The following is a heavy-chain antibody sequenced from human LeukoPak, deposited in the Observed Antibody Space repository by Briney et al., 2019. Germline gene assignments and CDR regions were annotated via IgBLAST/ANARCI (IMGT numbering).Heavy chain of an antibody. CDR1: GGSISSGGYY. CDR2: IYYSGST. V-gene: IGHV4-31*03. J-gene: IGHJ6*02. CDR3: ARDGDSRYYYGMDV. D-gene: IGHD5-18*01. Sequence: SETLSLTCTVSGGSISSGGYYWSGIRQHPGKGLEWIGYIYYSGSTYYNPSLKSRVTISVDTSKNQFSLKLSSVTAADTAVYYCARDGDSRYYYGMDVWGQGTTVTVSS.